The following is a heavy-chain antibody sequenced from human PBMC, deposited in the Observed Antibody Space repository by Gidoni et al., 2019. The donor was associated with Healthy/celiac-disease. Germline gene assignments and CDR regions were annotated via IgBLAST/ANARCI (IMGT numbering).Heavy chain of an antibody. Sequence: GLVKPSQTLSLTCTVSGGSISSGDYYWSWIRQPPGKGLEWIGYIYYSGSTFYNPSLKSRVTISVDTSKNQFSLKLSSVTAADTAVYYCARGGSSSWPFDYWSQGTLVTVSS. CDR1: GGSISSGDYY. CDR2: IYYSGST. V-gene: IGHV4-30-4*01. J-gene: IGHJ4*02. CDR3: ARGGSSSWPFDY. D-gene: IGHD6-13*01.